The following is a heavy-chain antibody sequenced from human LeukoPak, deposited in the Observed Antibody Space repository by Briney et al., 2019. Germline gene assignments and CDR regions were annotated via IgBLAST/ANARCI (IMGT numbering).Heavy chain of an antibody. V-gene: IGHV3-21*01. CDR1: GFTFSSYS. Sequence: PGGSLRLSCAASGFTFSSYSVNWVRQAPGKGLEWVSSISSSSSYIYYADSAKGRFTISRDNAKNSLYLQMNSLRAGDTAVYYCARPEAYGDYGWGQGTLVTVSS. D-gene: IGHD4-17*01. CDR2: ISSSSSYI. J-gene: IGHJ4*02. CDR3: ARPEAYGDYG.